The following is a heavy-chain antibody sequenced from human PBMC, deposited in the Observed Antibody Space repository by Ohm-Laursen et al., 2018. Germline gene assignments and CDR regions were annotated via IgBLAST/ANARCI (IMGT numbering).Heavy chain of an antibody. CDR1: GFTFSHYS. CDR2: IGTSNTTI. J-gene: IGHJ6*02. D-gene: IGHD5-12*01. CDR3: AREGGYDSPGNYYGMDV. V-gene: IGHV3-48*04. Sequence: SLRLSCAASGFTFSHYSMNWVRQAPGKGPEWLSYIGTSNTTIYYADSVKGRFTISRDNAKNSLYLQMTSLTAEDTAVYYCAREGGYDSPGNYYGMDVWGQGTTVTVSS.